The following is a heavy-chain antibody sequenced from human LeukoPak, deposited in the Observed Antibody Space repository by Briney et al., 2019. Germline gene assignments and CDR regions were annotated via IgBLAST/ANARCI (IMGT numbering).Heavy chain of an antibody. CDR2: IDPSDSYT. CDR1: GSIFTTYW. J-gene: IGHJ4*02. CDR3: AISKNTATPGDY. D-gene: IGHD5-18*01. Sequence: GAALQISCKGSGSIFTTYWITWGRQLPGKGLEWMGRIDPSDSYTNYSPSFQGHVTLSADKSISTAYLQWSSLRASDTAMYYCAISKNTATPGDYWGQGTLVTVS. V-gene: IGHV5-10-1*01.